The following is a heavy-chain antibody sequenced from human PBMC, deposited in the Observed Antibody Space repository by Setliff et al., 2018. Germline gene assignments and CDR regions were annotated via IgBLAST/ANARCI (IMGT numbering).Heavy chain of an antibody. V-gene: IGHV4-4*07. CDR3: ARDTSSDWAAWFDP. D-gene: IGHD3-22*01. CDR1: GDSISTYY. J-gene: IGHJ5*02. CDR2: VFVDGST. Sequence: SETLSLTCTVSGDSISTYYWSWIRRPAGKGLEWIGRVFVDGSTNYNPSLKSRVTMSVDTSKNQFSLKLTSVTAADTAIYYCARDTSSDWAAWFDPWSQGIQVTVSS.